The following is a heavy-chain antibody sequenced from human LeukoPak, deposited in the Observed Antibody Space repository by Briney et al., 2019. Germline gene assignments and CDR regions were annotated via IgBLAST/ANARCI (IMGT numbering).Heavy chain of an antibody. CDR2: IGAYNGNT. CDR3: ARDSSGYYYPRAFDI. CDR1: GYTFTSYG. V-gene: IGHV1-18*01. Sequence: ASVKVSCKASGYTFTSYGISWVRQAPGQGLEWMGWIGAYNGNTNYAQKLQGRVTMTTDTSTSTAYMELRSLRSDDTAVYYCARDSSGYYYPRAFDIWGQGTMVTVSS. J-gene: IGHJ3*02. D-gene: IGHD3-22*01.